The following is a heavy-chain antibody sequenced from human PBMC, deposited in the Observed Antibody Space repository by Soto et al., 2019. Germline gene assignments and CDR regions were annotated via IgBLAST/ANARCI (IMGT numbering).Heavy chain of an antibody. CDR2: IYYSGST. V-gene: IGHV4-59*01. J-gene: IGHJ4*02. CDR1: GGSISSYY. Sequence: PSETLSLTCTVSGGSISSYYWSWIRQPPGKGLEWIGYIYYSGSTNYNPSLKSRVTISVXXXXXXFXLXLSXXTAADTAVYYCARGALTTYFDYWGQGTLVTVSS. CDR3: ARGALTTYFDY.